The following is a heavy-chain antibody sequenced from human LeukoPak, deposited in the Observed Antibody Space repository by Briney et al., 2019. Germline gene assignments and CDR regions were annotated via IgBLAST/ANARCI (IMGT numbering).Heavy chain of an antibody. Sequence: GGSLRLSCAASGFSFSSYSMNWVRQAPGKGLEWVSYISASSSTIYYADSVRGRFTISRDNAENSLYLQMNSLRAEDTADYFCARVSAMGDFDCWGQGTLVTVSS. CDR1: GFSFSSYS. D-gene: IGHD1-26*01. J-gene: IGHJ4*02. V-gene: IGHV3-48*01. CDR2: ISASSSTI. CDR3: ARVSAMGDFDC.